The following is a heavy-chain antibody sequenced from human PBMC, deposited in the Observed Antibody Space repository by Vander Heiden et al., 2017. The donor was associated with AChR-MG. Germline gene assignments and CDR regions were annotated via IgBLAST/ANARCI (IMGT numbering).Heavy chain of an antibody. D-gene: IGHD1-26*01. CDR1: GFTFNTYA. J-gene: IGHJ6*02. CDR2: IRASGSGT. CDR3: AKVLRTGGAYYGMDV. V-gene: IGHV3-23*01. Sequence: EVQLLESGGGLVQPGGSLRLSCAASGFTFNTYAMTWVRQAPGKGLEWVSGIRASGSGTYYADAVKGRFTVSRDNSKNTLSLEMGSLRADDTAVYYCAKVLRTGGAYYGMDVWGQGTVVTVSS.